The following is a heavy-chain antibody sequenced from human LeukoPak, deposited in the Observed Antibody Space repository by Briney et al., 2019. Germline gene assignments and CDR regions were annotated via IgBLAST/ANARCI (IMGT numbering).Heavy chain of an antibody. CDR2: IYYSGSI. V-gene: IGHV4-61*01. J-gene: IGHJ4*02. D-gene: IGHD3-22*01. Sequence: PSETLSLTCTVSGDAITSDKYYWGWIRQPPGKGLEWIGDIYYSGSIKYNPSLKSRVTMSVDTSKNQFSLKLSSVTAADTAIYYCARENPSGYYNRPIDYWGQGTLVTVSS. CDR1: GDAITSDKYY. CDR3: ARENPSGYYNRPIDY.